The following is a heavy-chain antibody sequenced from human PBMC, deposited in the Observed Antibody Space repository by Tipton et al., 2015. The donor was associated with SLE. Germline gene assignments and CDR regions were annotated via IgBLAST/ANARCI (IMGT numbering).Heavy chain of an antibody. CDR1: GGSISSYY. D-gene: IGHD5-18*01. V-gene: IGHV4-59*12. J-gene: IGHJ4*02. CDR2: IHDDGTT. Sequence: GLVKPSETLSLTCTVSGGSISSYYWSWIRQPPGKGLEWIGFIHDDGTTNYNPSLERRLTISIESPNSQFSLKLRSVTAADTAVYYCAGAYVDCTRDYCYGRQLDYWGQGTLVTVS. CDR3: AGAYVDCTRDYCYGRQLDY.